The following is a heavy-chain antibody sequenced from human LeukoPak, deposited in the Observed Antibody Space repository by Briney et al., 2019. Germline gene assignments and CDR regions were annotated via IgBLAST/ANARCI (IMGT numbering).Heavy chain of an antibody. CDR3: ARHAFASPLDI. J-gene: IGHJ4*02. D-gene: IGHD2-21*01. V-gene: IGHV4-59*08. CDR2: IYHTGDS. Sequence: SETLSLTCAVSDVSISDYYWSWIRQPPGKGLEWIGYIYHTGDSNQNPSLKGRVTVTLDTPKNQVSPKVTSVTAADTAVYYCARHAFASPLDIWGQGTVVTVSS. CDR1: DVSISDYY.